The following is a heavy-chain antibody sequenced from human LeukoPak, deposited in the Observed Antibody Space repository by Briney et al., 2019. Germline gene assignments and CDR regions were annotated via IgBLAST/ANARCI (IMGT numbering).Heavy chain of an antibody. V-gene: IGHV3-23*01. CDR1: GFTFSSYI. CDR3: AKEGPGGGGYFDD. CDR2: IGGSGDST. J-gene: IGHJ4*02. Sequence: GGSLRLSCAASGFTFSSYIMSWVRQAPGKGLEWVSLIGGSGDSTYYADSVKGRFTISRDNSKNTLYLRMNSLRADDTAVYYCAKEGPGGGGYFDDWGQGTLVTVSS. D-gene: IGHD3-16*01.